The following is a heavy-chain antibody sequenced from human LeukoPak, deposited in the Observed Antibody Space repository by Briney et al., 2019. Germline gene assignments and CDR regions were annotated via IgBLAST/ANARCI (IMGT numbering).Heavy chain of an antibody. Sequence: ASVKVSCKASGYTFTSYDTNWVRQATGQGLEWMGWMNPNSGNTGYAQKFQGRVTMTRNTSISTAYMGLSSLRSEDTSVYYCARGPRWTRQSGGLGYWGQGTLVTVSS. J-gene: IGHJ4*02. V-gene: IGHV1-8*01. CDR2: MNPNSGNT. D-gene: IGHD2-15*01. CDR3: ARGPRWTRQSGGLGY. CDR1: GYTFTSYD.